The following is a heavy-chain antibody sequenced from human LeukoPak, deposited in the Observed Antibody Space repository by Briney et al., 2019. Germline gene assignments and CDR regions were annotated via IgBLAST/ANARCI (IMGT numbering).Heavy chain of an antibody. V-gene: IGHV3-21*01. Sequence: PGGSLILSCAASGFTFSSYSMHWVRQAPRKGLEWVSSISSSGTYIYYADSVKGRFTISRDNAKNSVHLQMNSLRAEDTAVYYCARDQGGSGGNWGQGTLVTVSS. CDR2: ISSSGTYI. CDR3: ARDQGGSGGN. CDR1: GFTFSSYS. D-gene: IGHD3-10*01. J-gene: IGHJ4*02.